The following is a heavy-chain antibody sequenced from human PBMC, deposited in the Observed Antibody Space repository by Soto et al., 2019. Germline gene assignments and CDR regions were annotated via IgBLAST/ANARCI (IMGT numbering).Heavy chain of an antibody. V-gene: IGHV3-23*01. Sequence: EVQLLESGGGLVQPGGSLRLSCAASGFTFSSYAMSWVRQAPGKGLEWVSAISGSGGSTYYADSVKGRFTISRDNSKNTRYLQMNILRAEDAAVYYCAKPGIYCSSTSCPVGGMDVWGQGTTVTVSS. CDR2: ISGSGGST. J-gene: IGHJ6*02. D-gene: IGHD2-2*01. CDR3: AKPGIYCSSTSCPVGGMDV. CDR1: GFTFSSYA.